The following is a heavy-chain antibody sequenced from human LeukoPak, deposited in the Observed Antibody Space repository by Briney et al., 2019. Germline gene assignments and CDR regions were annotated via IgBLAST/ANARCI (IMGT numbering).Heavy chain of an antibody. J-gene: IGHJ4*02. CDR1: GYTFTTYD. Sequence: ASVKVSCKASGYTFTTYDINWVRQATGQGLEWMGWMNPNSGNTGCAQKFQGRVTMTRNTSISTAYMELSSLKSEDTAVYYCARGRRYSGYDAFGYWGQGTLVTVSS. V-gene: IGHV1-8*01. CDR3: ARGRRYSGYDAFGY. CDR2: MNPNSGNT. D-gene: IGHD5-12*01.